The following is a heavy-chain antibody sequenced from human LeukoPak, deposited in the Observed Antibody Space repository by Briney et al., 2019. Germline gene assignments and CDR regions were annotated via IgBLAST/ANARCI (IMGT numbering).Heavy chain of an antibody. CDR1: GFTVSNNY. Sequence: PGGSLRLSCAASGFTVSNNYMNWVRQAPGKGLEWVSLIYSGGDTHYADSVKGRFTISRDNSKNTLYLQMNSLRAEDTAIYYCAKGVRFLDWWILDYWGQGSLVTVSS. V-gene: IGHV3-53*01. D-gene: IGHD3-9*01. CDR3: AKGVRFLDWWILDY. J-gene: IGHJ4*02. CDR2: IYSGGDT.